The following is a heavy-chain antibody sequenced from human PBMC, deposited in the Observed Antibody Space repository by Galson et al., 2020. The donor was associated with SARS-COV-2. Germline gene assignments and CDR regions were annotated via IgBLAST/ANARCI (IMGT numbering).Heavy chain of an antibody. CDR3: SRVSTVPYTELDD. D-gene: IGHD5-18*01. J-gene: IGHJ4*02. Sequence: GESLKISCAASGFTFSSYGMHWVRQAPGKGLEWVAVIWYDGSNKYYADSVKGRFTISRDNSKNTLYLQMNSLRAEDTAVYYCSRVSTVPYTELDDWGQGTLVTVSS. V-gene: IGHV3-33*01. CDR1: GFTFSSYG. CDR2: IWYDGSNK.